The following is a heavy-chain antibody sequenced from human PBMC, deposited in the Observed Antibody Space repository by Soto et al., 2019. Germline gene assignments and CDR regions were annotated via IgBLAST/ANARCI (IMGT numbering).Heavy chain of an antibody. CDR3: ARGSVVVAPPSGFDP. CDR2: ISAYNANT. V-gene: IGHV1-18*04. Sequence: ASVKVSCKASGYILTSYGFTWVRQAPGQGLEWMGWISAYNANTKYAQKFQGRVTMTTDTLRSTAYMELRSLRSDDTAVYYCARGSVVVAPPSGFDPWGQGTLVTVSS. D-gene: IGHD3-3*01. CDR1: GYILTSYG. J-gene: IGHJ5*02.